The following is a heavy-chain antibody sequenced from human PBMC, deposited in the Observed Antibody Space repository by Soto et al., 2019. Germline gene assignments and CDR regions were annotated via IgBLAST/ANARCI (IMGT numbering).Heavy chain of an antibody. Sequence: ASVKVSCKASGGTFSSYAISWVRQAPGQGLEWMGGIIPIFGTANYAQKFQGRVTITADESTSTAYMELSSLRSEDTAVYYCARDKRRVDTTFGVVIGKYNWFDPWGQGTLVTVSS. D-gene: IGHD3-3*01. CDR1: GGTFSSYA. CDR3: ARDKRRVDTTFGVVIGKYNWFDP. CDR2: IIPIFGTA. V-gene: IGHV1-69*13. J-gene: IGHJ5*02.